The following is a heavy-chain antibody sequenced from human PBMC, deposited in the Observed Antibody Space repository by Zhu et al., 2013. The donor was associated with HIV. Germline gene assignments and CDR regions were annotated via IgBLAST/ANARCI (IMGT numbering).Heavy chain of an antibody. D-gene: IGHD6-19*01. V-gene: IGHV1-2*02. CDR1: GYTFTGFY. Sequence: QVQLVQSGAEVKKPGASVKVSCKASGYTFTGFYMHWVRQAPGQGLEWMGWVNPDSDGTNYAQRFQGRVTMTRDTSVNTVYMELSRLRSDDTAVYYCSRTSGWYDYNYGMDVWGQGTTVTVSS. J-gene: IGHJ6*02. CDR2: VNPDSDGT. CDR3: SRTSGWYDYNYGMDV.